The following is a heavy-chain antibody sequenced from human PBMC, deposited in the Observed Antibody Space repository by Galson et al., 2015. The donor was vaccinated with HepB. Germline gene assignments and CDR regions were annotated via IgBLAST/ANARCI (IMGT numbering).Heavy chain of an antibody. J-gene: IGHJ3*02. Sequence: SLRLSCAASGFRFHDYSMHWVRQVPGKGPEWVPGISWNGGEMGYADSVKGRFTISRDNAKNSLYLQINSLRVEDTAFYYCVKESSYGVTPHSFDIWGQGTMVTVSS. CDR3: VKESSYGVTPHSFDI. V-gene: IGHV3-9*01. CDR2: ISWNGGEM. D-gene: IGHD4-17*01. CDR1: GFRFHDYS.